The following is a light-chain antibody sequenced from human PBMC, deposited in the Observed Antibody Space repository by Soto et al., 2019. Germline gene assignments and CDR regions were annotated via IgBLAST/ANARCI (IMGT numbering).Light chain of an antibody. J-gene: IGLJ1*01. V-gene: IGLV1-40*01. Sequence: QSVLTQPPSVSGAPGQRVTISCTGSSSNIGAGYDVQWYQQLPGTAPKLLIYGNNNRPSGVPDRFSGSKSGTPASLAITGLQAEDEADYYCQYYDSSLSVLYVFGTGTKVTVL. CDR1: SSNIGAGYD. CDR3: QYYDSSLSVLYV. CDR2: GNN.